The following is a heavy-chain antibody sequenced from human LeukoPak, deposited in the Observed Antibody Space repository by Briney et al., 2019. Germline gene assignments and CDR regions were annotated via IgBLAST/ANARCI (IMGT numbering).Heavy chain of an antibody. V-gene: IGHV3-23*01. J-gene: IGHJ4*02. CDR1: GFTFSSYT. Sequence: GGSLRLSCAASGFTFSSYTMSWVRQAPGKGLEWVSAISGSGGSTYYADSVKGRFTISRDNSKNTLYLQMNSLRAEDTAVYYCAKRDAVADFFDYWGQGTLVTVSS. CDR3: AKRDAVADFFDY. D-gene: IGHD6-19*01. CDR2: ISGSGGST.